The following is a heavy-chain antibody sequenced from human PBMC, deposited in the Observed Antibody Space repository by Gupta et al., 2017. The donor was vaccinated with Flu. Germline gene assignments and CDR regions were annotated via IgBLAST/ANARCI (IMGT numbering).Heavy chain of an antibody. V-gene: IGHV3-23*01. CDR2: IGLDGAHT. Sequence: PGKEPEWVSAIGLDGAHTYVAGAVKGRFTISRQYSQNTLFWQMTSLRAEYTADYYCARFRSSASRPFLGAFDIWGQGTMVSVSA. D-gene: IGHD6-6*01. CDR3: ARFRSSASRPFLGAFDI. J-gene: IGHJ3*02.